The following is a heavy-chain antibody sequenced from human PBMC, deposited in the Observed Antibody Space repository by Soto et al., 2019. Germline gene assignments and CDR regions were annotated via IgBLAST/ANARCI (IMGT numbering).Heavy chain of an antibody. V-gene: IGHV1-69*12. D-gene: IGHD5-18*01. CDR2: IIPIFGTA. CDR3: ARDRRGYSYGLGPAGFDY. Sequence: QVQLVQSGAEVKKPGSSVKVSCKASGGTFSSYAISWVRQAPGQGLEWMGGIIPIFGTANYAQKFQGRVTITADESTSTAYMELSSLRSEDTAVYYCARDRRGYSYGLGPAGFDYWGQGTLVTVSS. CDR1: GGTFSSYA. J-gene: IGHJ4*02.